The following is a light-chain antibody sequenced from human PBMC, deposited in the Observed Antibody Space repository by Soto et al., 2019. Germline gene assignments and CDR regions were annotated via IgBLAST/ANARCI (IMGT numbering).Light chain of an antibody. J-gene: IGKJ3*01. CDR2: WAS. CDR1: QSVFYSSYNKNY. Sequence: DIVMTQSPDSLAVSLGERATINCKSSQSVFYSSYNKNYLAWYQQKARQPPKLLIYWASTRESGVPDRFSGSGSGTDFTLTISSLQAEDVEVYYCQQYYTTPLTFGPGTKVDIK. V-gene: IGKV4-1*01. CDR3: QQYYTTPLT.